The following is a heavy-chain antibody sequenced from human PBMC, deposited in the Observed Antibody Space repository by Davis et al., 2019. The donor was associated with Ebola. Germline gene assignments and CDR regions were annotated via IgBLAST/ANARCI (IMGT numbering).Heavy chain of an antibody. CDR1: GFTFRSYA. Sequence: SCAAAGFTFRSYAMSWVRQAPGKGLEWVSAISGSGGSTYYADSVKGRFTISRDNSKNTLFLQMNSLRAEDTAVYYCAKDQVHYDFWSGYDAFDIWGQGTMVTVSS. CDR3: AKDQVHYDFWSGYDAFDI. V-gene: IGHV3-23*01. D-gene: IGHD3-3*01. J-gene: IGHJ3*02. CDR2: ISGSGGST.